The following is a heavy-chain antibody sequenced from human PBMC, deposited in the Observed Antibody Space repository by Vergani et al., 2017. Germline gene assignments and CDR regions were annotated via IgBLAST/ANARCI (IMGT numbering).Heavy chain of an antibody. CDR1: GFTFGDHG. CDR3: ARDRGDWRYSRYFYKYYMDV. Sequence: QVQLVESGGGVVQPGRSLRLSCAASGFTFGDHGIHWVRRAPGKGLEWVALISYDGTNKYYTNSVRGRFTISRDNSKSTLFLQMNSLRVEDMAVYYCARDRGDWRYSRYFYKYYMDVWGKGTTVTVSS. V-gene: IGHV3-30-3*01. CDR2: ISYDGTNK. J-gene: IGHJ6*03. D-gene: IGHD2-8*02.